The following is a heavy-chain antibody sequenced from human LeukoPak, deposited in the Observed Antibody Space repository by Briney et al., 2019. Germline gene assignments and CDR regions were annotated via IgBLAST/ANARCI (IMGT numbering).Heavy chain of an antibody. D-gene: IGHD2-2*01. J-gene: IGHJ6*03. CDR2: IYPGDSDT. CDR1: GYSFTSHW. V-gene: IGHV5-51*01. CDR3: ARVENPATLQRYCSSTSCYLRSGPGGYMDV. Sequence: GESLKISCKGSGYSFTSHWIGWVRQMPGKGLEWMGIIYPGDSDTRYSPSFQGQVTISADKSISTAYLQWSSLKASDTAMYYCARVENPATLQRYCSSTSCYLRSGPGGYMDVWGKGTTVTVSS.